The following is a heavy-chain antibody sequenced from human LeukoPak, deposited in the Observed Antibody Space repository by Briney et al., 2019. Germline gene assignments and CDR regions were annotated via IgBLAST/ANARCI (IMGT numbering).Heavy chain of an antibody. V-gene: IGHV4-59*01. CDR3: ARGAPVGSGSYYYYYMDV. CDR1: GGSISNYY. Sequence: SETLSLTCTVSGGSISNYYWSWIRQPPGKGLEWIGYIYYSGSTNYNPSLRSRVTISVDTSKNQFSLKLSSVTAADTAVYYCARGAPVGSGSYYYYYMDVWGKGTTVTISS. CDR2: IYYSGST. J-gene: IGHJ6*03. D-gene: IGHD3-10*01.